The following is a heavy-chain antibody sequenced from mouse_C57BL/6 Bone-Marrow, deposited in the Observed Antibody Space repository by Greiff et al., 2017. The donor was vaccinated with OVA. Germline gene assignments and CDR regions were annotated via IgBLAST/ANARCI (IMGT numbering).Heavy chain of an antibody. CDR3: ARSGYAMDY. Sequence: VQLQQSGPELVKPGASVKISCKASGYTFTDYYMNWVKQSHGKSLEWIGDINPNNGGTSYNQKFKGKATLTVDKSSSTAYMELSSLTSEDSAVYYCARSGYAMDYWGQGTSVTVSS. J-gene: IGHJ4*01. V-gene: IGHV1-26*01. CDR1: GYTFTDYY. CDR2: INPNNGGT.